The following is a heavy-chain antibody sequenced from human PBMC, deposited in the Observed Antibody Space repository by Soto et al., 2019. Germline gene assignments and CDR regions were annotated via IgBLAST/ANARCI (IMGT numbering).Heavy chain of an antibody. Sequence: ASVKVSCKVSGYTPTELSMHWVRQAPGKGLEWMGGFDPEDGETIYAQKFQGRVTMTEDTSTDTAYMELSSLRSEDTAVYYCATVPYSSSWYGALLGYWGQGTQVTVSS. J-gene: IGHJ4*02. CDR1: GYTPTELS. D-gene: IGHD6-13*01. CDR2: FDPEDGET. CDR3: ATVPYSSSWYGALLGY. V-gene: IGHV1-24*01.